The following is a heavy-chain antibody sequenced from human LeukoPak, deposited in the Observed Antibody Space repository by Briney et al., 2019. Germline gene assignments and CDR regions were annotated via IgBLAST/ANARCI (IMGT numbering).Heavy chain of an antibody. V-gene: IGHV5-51*01. CDR2: IYPGDSDT. CDR1: GSRFTSYW. Sequence: GAPLKFSCEGSGSRFTSYWIGWGRQMPGKGLEGMGIIYPGDSDTSYSPSFQAQVTTSTDKSISTAYLQWSSLKASDTAMYYCARLEGGSYDYWGQGTLVTVSS. CDR3: ARLEGGSYDY. D-gene: IGHD1-26*01. J-gene: IGHJ4*02.